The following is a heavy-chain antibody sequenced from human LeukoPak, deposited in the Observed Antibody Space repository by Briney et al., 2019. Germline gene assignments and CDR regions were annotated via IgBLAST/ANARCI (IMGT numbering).Heavy chain of an antibody. J-gene: IGHJ1*01. CDR1: GGSISGGGYC. V-gene: IGHV4-31*03. CDR3: ARLPSPVQH. Sequence: SETLSLTCTVSGGSISGGGYCWSWIRQHPGKGLEWIGYIYYSGSTYYNPSLKSRVTISVDTSKNQVSLKLSSVTAADTAVYYCARLPSPVQHCGQGTLVTVSS. CDR2: IYYSGST.